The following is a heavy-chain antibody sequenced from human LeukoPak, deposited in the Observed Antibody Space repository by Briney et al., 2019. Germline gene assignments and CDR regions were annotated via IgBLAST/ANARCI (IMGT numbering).Heavy chain of an antibody. Sequence: PSETLSLTCTVSGGSISSYYWSWIRQPAGKGLEWIGRLSLTGSTTYSPSLKSRVTMSVDTSKNQFSLKLNSVTAADTAVYYCARAVGDNRAFDIWGQGTVVTVSS. CDR2: LSLTGST. D-gene: IGHD2-21*01. J-gene: IGHJ3*02. CDR3: ARAVGDNRAFDI. CDR1: GGSISSYY. V-gene: IGHV4-4*07.